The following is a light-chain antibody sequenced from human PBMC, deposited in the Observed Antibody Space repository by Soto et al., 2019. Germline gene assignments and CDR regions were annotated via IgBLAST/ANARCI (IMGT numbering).Light chain of an antibody. CDR3: VLYMGSGISA. CDR2: STN. J-gene: IGLJ2*01. CDR1: SGSVSTTYY. V-gene: IGLV8-61*01. Sequence: HTVVTQEPSFSVSPGGTVTLTCGLTSGSVSTTYYPSWYQQTPGQAPRTLIYSTNIRSSGVPDRFSGSILGNKAALTITGAQADDESDYYCVLYMGSGISAFGGGTKVTVL.